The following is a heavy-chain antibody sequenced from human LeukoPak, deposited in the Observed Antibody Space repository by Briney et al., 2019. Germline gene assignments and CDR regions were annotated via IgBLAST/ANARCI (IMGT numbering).Heavy chain of an antibody. V-gene: IGHV1-69*06. J-gene: IGHJ4*02. CDR1: GGTFSSYA. Sequence: GASVKVSCKASGGTFSSYAISWVRQAPGQGLEWMGGIIPIFGTANYAQKFQGRVTITADKSTSTAYMELSSLRSEDTAVYYCARVGDIVLMVYFFDYWGQGTLVTVSS. CDR3: ARVGDIVLMVYFFDY. D-gene: IGHD2-8*01. CDR2: IIPIFGTA.